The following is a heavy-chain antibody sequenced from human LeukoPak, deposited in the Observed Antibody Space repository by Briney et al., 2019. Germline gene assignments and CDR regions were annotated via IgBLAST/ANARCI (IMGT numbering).Heavy chain of an antibody. D-gene: IGHD6-13*01. CDR3: ARWDNSEHSSSWYFDY. CDR1: GYTFTSYG. CDR2: ISAYNGNT. J-gene: IGHJ4*02. Sequence: ASVKVSCKASGYTFTSYGISWVRQAPGQGLEWMGWISAYNGNTNYAQKLQGRVTMTTDTSTSTAYMELRSLRSDDTAVYYCARWDNSEHSSSWYFDYWGQGTLVNVSS. V-gene: IGHV1-18*01.